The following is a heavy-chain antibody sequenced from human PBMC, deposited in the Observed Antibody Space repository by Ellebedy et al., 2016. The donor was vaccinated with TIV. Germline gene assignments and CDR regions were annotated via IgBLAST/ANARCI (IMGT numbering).Heavy chain of an antibody. CDR1: GFSFRSYW. J-gene: IGHJ3*02. CDR3: ATDGSYGDYLSPTHAFVM. Sequence: GGSLRLSCVASGFSFRSYWMTWVRQAPGKGLEWVANIKQDGSEKYYVDSVKGRFTISRDNAKNSLYLHLNSLRAEDTAMYYCATDGSYGDYLSPTHAFVMWGQGTMVTVSA. CDR2: IKQDGSEK. V-gene: IGHV3-7*01. D-gene: IGHD4-17*01.